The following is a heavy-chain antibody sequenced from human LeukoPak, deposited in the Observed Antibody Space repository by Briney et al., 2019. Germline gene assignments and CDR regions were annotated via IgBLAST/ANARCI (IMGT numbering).Heavy chain of an antibody. CDR2: ISAYNGIT. Sequence: ASVKLSCKASGYTFSRYGITWVRQAPGQGLEWMGWISAYNGITNYAQNLQGRVAMTTDTSTNTAYMELSSLRSDDTAVYYCARAEIFNYDSSGYYYNAFDIWGQGTVVTVSS. CDR3: ARAEIFNYDSSGYYYNAFDI. J-gene: IGHJ3*02. D-gene: IGHD3-22*01. V-gene: IGHV1-18*04. CDR1: GYTFSRYG.